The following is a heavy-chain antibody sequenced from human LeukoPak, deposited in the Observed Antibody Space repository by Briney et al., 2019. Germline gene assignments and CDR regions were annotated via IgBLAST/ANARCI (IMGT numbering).Heavy chain of an antibody. J-gene: IGHJ4*02. CDR1: GFTFSSYS. D-gene: IGHD4-17*01. Sequence: GGSLRLSXAASGFTFSSYSMNWVRQAPGKGLEWVSYISSSSSTIYYADSVKGRFTISRDNAKNSLYLQMNSLRAEDTAVYYCARLSTVTNFDHWGQGTLVTVSS. CDR2: ISSSSSTI. CDR3: ARLSTVTNFDH. V-gene: IGHV3-48*01.